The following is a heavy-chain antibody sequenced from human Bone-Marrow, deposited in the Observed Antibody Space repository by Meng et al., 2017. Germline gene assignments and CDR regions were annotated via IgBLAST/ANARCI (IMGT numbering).Heavy chain of an antibody. Sequence: SVKVSCKASGGTFSSYAISWVRQAPGQGLEWMGWISAYNGNTNYAQKLQGRVTMTTDTYTSTAYMELRSLRSDDTAVYYCARARSGSYWVYWGQGTLVTVSS. CDR3: ARARSGSYWVY. CDR2: ISAYNGNT. CDR1: GGTFSSYA. V-gene: IGHV1-18*01. D-gene: IGHD3-10*01. J-gene: IGHJ4*02.